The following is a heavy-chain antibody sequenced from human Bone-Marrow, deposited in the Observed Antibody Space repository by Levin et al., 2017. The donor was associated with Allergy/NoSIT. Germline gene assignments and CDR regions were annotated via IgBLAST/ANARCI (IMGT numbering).Heavy chain of an antibody. CDR2: IWYDGSDK. CDR3: ARDTAIVSYYYYYMDV. CDR1: GFSFNSHG. J-gene: IGHJ6*03. V-gene: IGHV3-33*01. D-gene: IGHD5-18*01. Sequence: GESLKISCEASGFSFNSHGMHWVRQGPGKGLEWVAVIWYDGSDKYYADSVKGRFTISRDNFKNTLYLQMNSLRAEDTAVYYCARDTAIVSYYYYYMDVWGKGTTVTVSS.